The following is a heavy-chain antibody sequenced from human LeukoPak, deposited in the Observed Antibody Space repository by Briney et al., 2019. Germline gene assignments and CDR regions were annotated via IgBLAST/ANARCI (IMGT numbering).Heavy chain of an antibody. J-gene: IGHJ4*02. CDR2: ISSSSSYI. V-gene: IGHV3-21*01. CDR1: GFTFSSYS. CDR3: ARDSISTTGVFGY. D-gene: IGHD4-23*01. Sequence: GGSLRLSCAASGFTFSSYSMNWVRQAPGKGLDWVSSISSSSSYIYYADSVKGRFTISRDNAKNSLYLQMNSLGAEDTAVYYCARDSISTTGVFGYWGQGTLVTVSS.